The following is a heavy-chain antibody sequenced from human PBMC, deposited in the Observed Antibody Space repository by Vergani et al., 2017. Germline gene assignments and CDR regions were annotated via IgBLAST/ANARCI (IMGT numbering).Heavy chain of an antibody. D-gene: IGHD2-2*01. Sequence: QVQLVESGGGVVQPGRSLRLSCAASGFTFSSYGMHWVRQAPGKGLEWVAVIWYDGSNKYYADSVKGRFTISRDNSKNTLYLQRNSLRAEDTAVYYCARLSTAHDYWGQGTLVTVSS. CDR1: GFTFSSYG. J-gene: IGHJ4*02. V-gene: IGHV3-33*01. CDR2: IWYDGSNK. CDR3: ARLSTAHDY.